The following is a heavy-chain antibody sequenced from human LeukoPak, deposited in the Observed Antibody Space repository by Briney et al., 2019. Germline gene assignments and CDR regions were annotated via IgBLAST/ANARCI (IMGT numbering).Heavy chain of an antibody. D-gene: IGHD3-9*01. CDR1: GFTFSGYG. Sequence: GGSLRLSCAASGFTFSGYGMHWVRQAPGKGLEWVAVMSYEGTNKYYADSVKGRFTISRDNSKNTLYLQMNSLRAGDTAVYYCARDVERLDYFDYCGQGTLVTVSS. V-gene: IGHV3-30*03. J-gene: IGHJ4*02. CDR3: ARDVERLDYFDY. CDR2: MSYEGTNK.